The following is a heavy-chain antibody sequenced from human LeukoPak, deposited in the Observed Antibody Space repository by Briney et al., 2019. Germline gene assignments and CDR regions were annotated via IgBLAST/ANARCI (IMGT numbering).Heavy chain of an antibody. V-gene: IGHV1-2*02. J-gene: IGHJ4*02. CDR1: GYTFTGYY. Sequence: GASVKVSCKASGYTFTGYYMHWVRQAPGQGLEWMGWINPNSGGTNYAQKFQGRVTMTRDTSISTAYMELSRLRSDDTAVYYCARDRRPGIGTYYFDYWGQGTLVTVSS. D-gene: IGHD1-14*01. CDR3: ARDRRPGIGTYYFDY. CDR2: INPNSGGT.